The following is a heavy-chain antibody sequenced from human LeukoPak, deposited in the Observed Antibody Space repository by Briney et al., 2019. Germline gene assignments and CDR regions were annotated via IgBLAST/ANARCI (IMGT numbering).Heavy chain of an antibody. CDR1: GYTFTSYD. J-gene: IGHJ6*02. D-gene: IGHD2-2*01. V-gene: IGHV1-8*01. CDR3: AREQYQLPYYYYGMDV. Sequence: ASVKVSCKASGYTFTSYDINWVRQATGQGLEWMGWMNPNSGITGYVQKFQGRVTMTRNTSISTAYMELSSLRFEDTAVYYCAREQYQLPYYYYGMDVWGQGTTVTVSS. CDR2: MNPNSGIT.